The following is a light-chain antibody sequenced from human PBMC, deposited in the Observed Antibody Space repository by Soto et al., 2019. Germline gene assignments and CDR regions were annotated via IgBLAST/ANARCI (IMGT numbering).Light chain of an antibody. CDR2: RNN. V-gene: IGLV1-47*01. CDR3: AAWDDSLSVV. Sequence: QAVVTQPPSASWTPGQRVTISCSGSSSNIGSNYVYWYQQLPGTAPKLLIYRNNQRPSGVHDRFSGSKSGTSASLAISGLRSEDEADYYCAAWDDSLSVVFGGGTKLTV. J-gene: IGLJ2*01. CDR1: SSNIGSNY.